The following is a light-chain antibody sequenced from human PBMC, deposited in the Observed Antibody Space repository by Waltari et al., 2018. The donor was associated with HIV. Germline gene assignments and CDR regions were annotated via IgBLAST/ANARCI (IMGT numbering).Light chain of an antibody. V-gene: IGLV3-25*03. CDR1: ALPKRY. CDR3: QSADSSGTHWV. J-gene: IGLJ3*02. CDR2: KDN. Sequence: SYELTQPPSVSVSPGQTARITCSGAALPKRYASWYWQKPGQAPVLVIYKDNERPSGIPERFSGSSSGTTVTLTISGVQAEDEADYYCQSADSSGTHWVFGGGTKLTVL.